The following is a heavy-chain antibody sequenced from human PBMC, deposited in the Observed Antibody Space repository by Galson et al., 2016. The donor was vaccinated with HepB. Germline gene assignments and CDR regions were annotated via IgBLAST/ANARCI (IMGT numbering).Heavy chain of an antibody. J-gene: IGHJ6*02. CDR3: ARGVGGLMVTFGMDV. CDR2: IIPMFGTA. V-gene: IGHV1-69*05. CDR1: GGTFNNFA. Sequence: SVKVSCKASGGTFNNFAISWVRQAPGQGLEWMGGIIPMFGTANYAQNFQGRVTIITDESTTTAYMEPISLKSEDTAVDYCARGVGGLMVTFGMDVWGQGTTVTVSS. D-gene: IGHD3-16*01.